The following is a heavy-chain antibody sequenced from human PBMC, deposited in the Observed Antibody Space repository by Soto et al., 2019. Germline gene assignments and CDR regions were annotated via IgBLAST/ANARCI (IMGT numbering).Heavy chain of an antibody. V-gene: IGHV4-30-4*01. CDR3: ARGRYCLTGRCFPNWFDS. Sequence: PSETLSLTCSVSGDSISTVDYFWAWIRQPPGQALEYIGYIYKSTTTYYNPSFEGRAAISLDTSKSQFSLTVTSVTAADTAVYFCARGRYCLTGRCFPNWFDSWGQGTLVTVS. CDR1: GDSISTVDYF. J-gene: IGHJ5*01. CDR2: IYKSTTT. D-gene: IGHD2-15*01.